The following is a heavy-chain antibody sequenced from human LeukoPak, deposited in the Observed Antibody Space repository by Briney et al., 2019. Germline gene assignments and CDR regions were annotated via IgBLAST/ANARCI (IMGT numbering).Heavy chain of an antibody. D-gene: IGHD1-1*01. Sequence: ASAKVSCKASGYTFTGYYMHWVRQAPGQGLEWMGWINPNSGGTNYAQKFQGRVTMTRDTSINTAYMELSRLRTDDTVVYYCARSPPTTYHCDYWGQGTLVTVSS. CDR1: GYTFTGYY. CDR3: ARSPPTTYHCDY. CDR2: INPNSGGT. J-gene: IGHJ4*02. V-gene: IGHV1-2*02.